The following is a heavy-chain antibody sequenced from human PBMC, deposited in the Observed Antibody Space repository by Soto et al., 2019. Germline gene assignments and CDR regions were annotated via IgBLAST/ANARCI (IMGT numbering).Heavy chain of an antibody. J-gene: IGHJ4*02. D-gene: IGHD2-15*01. V-gene: IGHV3-48*02. CDR1: GFTFSSYN. CDR3: ARGYCSGGSCPEFDY. Sequence: EVQLVESGGGLVQPGGSLRLSCAASGFTFSSYNMNWVRQAPGKGLEWVSYISSSSSAIYYADSVKGRFTISRDNAKNSLYLQMNSLRDEDTAVYSCARGYCSGGSCPEFDYWDQGTLVTVSS. CDR2: ISSSSSAI.